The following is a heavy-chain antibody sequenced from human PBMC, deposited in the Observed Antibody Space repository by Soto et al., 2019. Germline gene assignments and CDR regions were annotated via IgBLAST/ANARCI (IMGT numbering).Heavy chain of an antibody. V-gene: IGHV3-7*03. Sequence: RLSCAASGFTFSNSWMSWVRQAPGKGLERVANIKEDGSEKDYVDPVKGRFTITRDNAKNSLYLQMNNLRAEDTAVYFCTRKRFGMDVWGQGTTVTVSS. CDR3: TRKRFGMDV. CDR2: IKEDGSEK. J-gene: IGHJ6*02. CDR1: GFTFSNSW.